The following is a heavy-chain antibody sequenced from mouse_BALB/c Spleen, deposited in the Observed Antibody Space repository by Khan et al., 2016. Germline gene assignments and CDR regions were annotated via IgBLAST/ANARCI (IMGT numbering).Heavy chain of an antibody. V-gene: IGHV1-4*02. Sequence: QVQLQQSAAELARPGASVKMSCKASGYTFTNYTMHWIKQRPGQGLEWIGYISPSSGYTEYNQKFTDKTTLTSDNSSGTAYMQLSSLTSEDSAVYYCARDYTYDPCLPYWGQGTLVSVSA. CDR2: ISPSSGYT. CDR3: ARDYTYDPCLPY. CDR1: GYTFTNYT. D-gene: IGHD2-14*01. J-gene: IGHJ3*01.